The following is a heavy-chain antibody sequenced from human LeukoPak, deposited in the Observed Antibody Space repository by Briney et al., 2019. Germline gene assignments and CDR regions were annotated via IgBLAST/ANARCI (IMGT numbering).Heavy chain of an antibody. V-gene: IGHV1-46*01. CDR2: INPSGGST. J-gene: IGHJ4*02. D-gene: IGHD2-15*01. Sequence: ASVKVSCKASGYTFTGYYMHWVRQAPGQGLEWMGIINPSGGSTSYAQKFQGRVTMTRDMSTSTVYMELSSLRSEDTAVYYCARVVVGATGAIDYWGQGTLVTVSS. CDR1: GYTFTGYY. CDR3: ARVVVGATGAIDY.